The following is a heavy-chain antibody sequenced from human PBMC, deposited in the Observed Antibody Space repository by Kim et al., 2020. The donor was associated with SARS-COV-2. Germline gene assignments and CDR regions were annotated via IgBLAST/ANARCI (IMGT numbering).Heavy chain of an antibody. CDR1: GSTLSNYW. CDR2: INSDESYS. CDR3: ARSRFNGMEV. J-gene: IGHJ6*02. Sequence: GGSLRLSCVASGSTLSNYWMHWVRQAPGKGLVWVSRINSDESYSNYADSVKGRFTVSRDNAQNTLYLQMNSLRVEDTAVYYCARSRFNGMEVWGQGTTVAVSS. V-gene: IGHV3-74*01.